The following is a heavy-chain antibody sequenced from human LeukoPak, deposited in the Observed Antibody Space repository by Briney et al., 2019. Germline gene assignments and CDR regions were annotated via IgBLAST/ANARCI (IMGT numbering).Heavy chain of an antibody. CDR3: ARQSAVAGSPVY. CDR2: IYHSGST. D-gene: IGHD6-19*01. Sequence: SQTLSLTCAVSGGSISSGGYSWSWIRQPPGKGLEWIGYIYHSGSTYYNPSLKSRVTISVDRSKNQFSLKLSSVTAADTAVYYCARQSAVAGSPVYWGQGTLVTVSS. CDR1: GGSISSGGYS. V-gene: IGHV4-30-2*01. J-gene: IGHJ4*02.